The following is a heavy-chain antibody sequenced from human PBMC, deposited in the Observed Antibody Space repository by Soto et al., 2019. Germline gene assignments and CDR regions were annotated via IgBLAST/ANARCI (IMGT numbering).Heavy chain of an antibody. J-gene: IGHJ6*02. D-gene: IGHD3-22*01. V-gene: IGHV1-69*01. CDR1: GGTFSSYA. CDR3: ARAATYDDSSGYYYEYYYYYGMRG. Sequence: QVQLVQSGAEVKKPGSSVKVSCKASGGTFSSYAISWVRQAPGQGLEWMGGIIPIFGTANYAQKCQGRVTLTADDSTSTASVELGSVRSEDTAVYYCARAATYDDSSGYYYEYYYYYGMRGWGRGTTVTVSS. CDR2: IIPIFGTA.